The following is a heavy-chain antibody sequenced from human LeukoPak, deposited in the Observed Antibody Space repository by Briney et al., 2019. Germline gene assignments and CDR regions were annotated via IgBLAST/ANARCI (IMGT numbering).Heavy chain of an antibody. J-gene: IGHJ4*02. CDR1: GGSISSGSYY. CDR3: ARAADTAMVLDY. D-gene: IGHD5-18*01. Sequence: SETLSLTCTVSGGSISSGSYYWSWIRQPAGKGLEWIGRIYTSGSTNYNPSLKSRVTISVDTSKNQFSLKLSSVTAADTAVYYCARAADTAMVLDYWGQGTLVTVSS. V-gene: IGHV4-61*02. CDR2: IYTSGST.